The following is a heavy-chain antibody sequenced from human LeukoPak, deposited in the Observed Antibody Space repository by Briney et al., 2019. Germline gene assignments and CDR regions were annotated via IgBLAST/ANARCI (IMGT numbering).Heavy chain of an antibody. CDR1: GFTFSNYA. Sequence: GGSLRLSCVASGFTFSNYAMSWVRQAPGKGLEWVSAITGSGTNTYYADSVKGRFTISRDNSKNTVFLQMNSLRHEDTAIYYCVIWGDYDVLTGYYVPDYWGQGTLVTVSS. CDR2: ITGSGTNT. V-gene: IGHV3-23*01. D-gene: IGHD3-9*01. J-gene: IGHJ4*02. CDR3: VIWGDYDVLTGYYVPDY.